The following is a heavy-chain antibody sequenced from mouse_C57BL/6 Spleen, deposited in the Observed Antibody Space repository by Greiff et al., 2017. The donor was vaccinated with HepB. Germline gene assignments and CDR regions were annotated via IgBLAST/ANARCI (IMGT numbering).Heavy chain of an antibody. CDR3: TRRERGYFNY. CDR2: IDPETGGT. Sequence: QVQLQQSGAELVRPGASVTLSCKASGYTFTDYEMHWVKLTPVHGLEWIGAIDPETGGTAYNQKFKGKAILTADKSSSTAYMKLRSLTSEDSAVYYCTRRERGYFNYWGQGTTLTVSS. J-gene: IGHJ2*01. V-gene: IGHV1-15*01. CDR1: GYTFTDYE.